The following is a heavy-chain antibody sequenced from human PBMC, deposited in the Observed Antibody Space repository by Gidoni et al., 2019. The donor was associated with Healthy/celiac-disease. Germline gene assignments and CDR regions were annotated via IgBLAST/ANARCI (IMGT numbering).Heavy chain of an antibody. CDR1: GGSFSGYY. CDR3: ARDSSSRGGSDY. D-gene: IGHD6-6*01. Sequence: QVQLQQWGAGLLKPSETLSLTCAVYGGSFSGYYWSWIRQPPGKGLEWIGEINHSGSTNYNPSLKSRVTISVDTSKNQFSLKLSSVTAADTAVYYCARDSSSRGGSDYWGQGTLVTVSS. CDR2: INHSGST. V-gene: IGHV4-34*01. J-gene: IGHJ4*02.